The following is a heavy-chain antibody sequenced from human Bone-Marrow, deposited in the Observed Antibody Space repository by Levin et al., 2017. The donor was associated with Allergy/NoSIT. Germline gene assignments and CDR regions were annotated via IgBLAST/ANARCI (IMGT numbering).Heavy chain of an antibody. CDR3: TTGYRDRWYFDF. V-gene: IGHV3-15*01. Sequence: GESLKISCAVSGFTFSHNWMSWVRRAPGKGLEWVGRIKSESDGWTTDYAAPVKGRFTISRDESKAMVYLQMNGLTTEDTALYYCTTGYRDRWYFDFWGRGTQVIVSS. D-gene: IGHD4-11*01. CDR2: IKSESDGWTT. CDR1: GFTFSHNW. J-gene: IGHJ2*01.